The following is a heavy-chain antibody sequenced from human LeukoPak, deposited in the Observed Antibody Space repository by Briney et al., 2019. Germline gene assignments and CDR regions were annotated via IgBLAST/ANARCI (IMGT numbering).Heavy chain of an antibody. Sequence: SETLSLTCAVYGGSFSGYYWSWIRQPPGKGLEWIGEINHSGSTNYNPSLKSRVTISVDTSKNQFSLKLSSVTAADTAVYYCARAPRSCIVGATGAFDIWGQGTMVAVSS. D-gene: IGHD1-26*01. CDR3: ARAPRSCIVGATGAFDI. CDR2: INHSGST. V-gene: IGHV4-34*01. CDR1: GGSFSGYY. J-gene: IGHJ3*02.